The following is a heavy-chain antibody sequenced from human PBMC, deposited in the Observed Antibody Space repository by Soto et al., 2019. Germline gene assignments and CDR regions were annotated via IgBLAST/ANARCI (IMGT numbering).Heavy chain of an antibody. V-gene: IGHV5-10-1*01. CDR2: IDPSDSYT. J-gene: IGHJ5*02. D-gene: IGHD6-13*01. CDR3: ARVSYSSSWYDNWFDP. CDR1: GYSFTSYW. Sequence: GESLKISCKGSGYSFTSYWISWVRQMPGKGLEWMGRIDPSDSYTNYSPSFQGHVTISADKSISTAYLQWSRLKASDTAMYYCARVSYSSSWYDNWFDPWGQGTLVTVSS.